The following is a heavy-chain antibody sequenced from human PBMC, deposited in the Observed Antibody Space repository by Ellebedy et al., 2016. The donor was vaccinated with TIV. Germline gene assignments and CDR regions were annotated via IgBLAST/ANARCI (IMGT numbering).Heavy chain of an antibody. CDR2: INHSGST. CDR3: ARGLSSGWYFDY. V-gene: IGHV4-34*01. D-gene: IGHD6-19*01. CDR1: GGSFSGYY. Sequence: SETLSLTXAVYGGSFSGYYWSWIRQPPGKGLEWIGEINHSGSTNYNPSLKSRVTISVDTSKNQFSLKLSSVTAADTAVYYCARGLSSGWYFDYWGQGTLVTVSS. J-gene: IGHJ4*02.